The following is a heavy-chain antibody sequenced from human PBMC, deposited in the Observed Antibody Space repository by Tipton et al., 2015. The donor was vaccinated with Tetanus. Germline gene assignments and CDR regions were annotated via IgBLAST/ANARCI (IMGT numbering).Heavy chain of an antibody. J-gene: IGHJ6*02. CDR3: VRRWFGTQYYFGMDV. CDR2: ISSTSRYI. Sequence: SLRLSCAVSGFTFSNYKMNWVRQGPGRGLEWVSSISSTSRYINYAASVKGRFTISRDNAKSSLFLEMNSLRADDTAVYYCVRRWFGTQYYFGMDVWGQGATVTVSS. V-gene: IGHV3-21*01. D-gene: IGHD2/OR15-2a*01. CDR1: GFTFSNYK.